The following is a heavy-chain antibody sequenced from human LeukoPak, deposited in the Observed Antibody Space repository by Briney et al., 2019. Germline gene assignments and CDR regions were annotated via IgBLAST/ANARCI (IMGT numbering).Heavy chain of an antibody. D-gene: IGHD3-10*01. J-gene: IGHJ3*02. CDR1: GYTFTSYD. V-gene: IGHV1-8*03. CDR2: MNPNSGNT. Sequence: ASVKVSCKASGYTFTSYDINWVRQATGQGLEWMGWMNPNSGNTGYAQKFQGRVTITRNTSIFTAYMELSSLRSEDTAVYYCARYPYNYGSGRGTGAFDIWGQGTMVTVSS. CDR3: ARYPYNYGSGRGTGAFDI.